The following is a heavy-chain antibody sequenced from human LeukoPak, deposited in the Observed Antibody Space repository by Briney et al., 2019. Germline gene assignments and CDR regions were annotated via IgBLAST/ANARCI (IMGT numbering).Heavy chain of an antibody. CDR3: ASLLNGGVAHWFDP. J-gene: IGHJ5*02. Sequence: SETLSLTCMVSGGSLSNSNYYWGWVRQPPGKGMEWVGNIYYSATTYYTSSLKSRVTISVDTSKNQFSLKLSSVTAADTAVYYCASLLNGGVAHWFDPWGQGTLVIVSS. V-gene: IGHV4-39*01. CDR2: IYYSATT. D-gene: IGHD7-27*01. CDR1: GGSLSNSNYY.